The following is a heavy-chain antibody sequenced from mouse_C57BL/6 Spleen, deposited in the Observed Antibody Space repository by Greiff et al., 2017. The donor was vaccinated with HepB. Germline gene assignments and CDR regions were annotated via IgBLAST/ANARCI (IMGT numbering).Heavy chain of an antibody. J-gene: IGHJ3*01. V-gene: IGHV1-64*01. Sequence: VQLQQSGAELVKPGASVKLSCKASGYTFTSYWMHWVKQRPGQGLEWIGMIHPNSGSTNYNEKFKSKATLTVDKSSSTAYMQRSSLTSEYSAVYYCSRVYDYDVLFAYWGQGTLVTVSA. CDR3: SRVYDYDVLFAY. CDR1: GYTFTSYW. D-gene: IGHD2-4*01. CDR2: IHPNSGST.